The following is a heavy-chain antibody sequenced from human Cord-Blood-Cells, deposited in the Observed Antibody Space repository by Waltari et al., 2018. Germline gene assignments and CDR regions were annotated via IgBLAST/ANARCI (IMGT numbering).Heavy chain of an antibody. D-gene: IGHD1-26*01. V-gene: IGHV3-66*01. CDR3: ARGFREGAADY. J-gene: IGHJ4*02. CDR1: GFTVSSNY. Sequence: EVQLVESGGGLVQPGGSLRLSCAASGFTVSSNYMSWVRQAPGKGLGGVSVIYSGGSTYYADAVKGRFTISRDNSKHTLYLQMNSLRAEDTAVYYCARGFREGAADYWGQGTLVTVSS. CDR2: IYSGGST.